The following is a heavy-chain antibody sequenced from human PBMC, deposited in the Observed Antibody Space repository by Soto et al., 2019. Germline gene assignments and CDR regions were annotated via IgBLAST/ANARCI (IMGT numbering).Heavy chain of an antibody. D-gene: IGHD1-7*01. J-gene: IGHJ4*02. CDR1: GYTFTNYY. CDR3: ARDFSGTMDY. V-gene: IGHV1-46*01. Sequence: GASVKVSCKASGYTFTNYYMHWVRQAPGQGLEWMGIIYPSGGSTRNAQKFQGRVTMTRDTSTSTVYMDLSSLRSEDTAVYYCARDFSGTMDYWGRGTLVTVSS. CDR2: IYPSGGST.